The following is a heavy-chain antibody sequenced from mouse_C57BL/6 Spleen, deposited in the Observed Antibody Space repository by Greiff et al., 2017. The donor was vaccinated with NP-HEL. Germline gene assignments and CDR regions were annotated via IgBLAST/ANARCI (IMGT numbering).Heavy chain of an antibody. CDR2: ISDGGSYT. J-gene: IGHJ1*03. CDR3: ARDGDDEVYFDV. CDR1: GFTFSSYA. Sequence: DVMLVESGGGLVKPGGSLKLSCAASGFTFSSYAMSWVRQTPEKRLEWVATISDGGSYTYYPDNVKGRFTISRDNAKNNLYLQMSHLKSEDTAMYYCARDGDDEVYFDVWGTGTTVTVSS. D-gene: IGHD2-12*01. V-gene: IGHV5-4*03.